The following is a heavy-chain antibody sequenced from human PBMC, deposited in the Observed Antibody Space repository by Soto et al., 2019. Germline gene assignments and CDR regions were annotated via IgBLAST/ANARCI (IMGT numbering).Heavy chain of an antibody. J-gene: IGHJ3*02. CDR3: ATWGSTDFDI. CDR2: TYHSGNT. D-gene: IGHD3-16*01. CDR1: RGSMSSSDW. V-gene: IGHV4-4*02. Sequence: QLQESGPGLVEPSGTLSLTCAVSRGSMSSSDWWCWVRQAPGKGLEWIGETYHSGNTNYNPSLKSRVTLSVDNYKNPVSLTLTSATAADTGVYYCATWGSTDFDIWGQGTMVTVSS.